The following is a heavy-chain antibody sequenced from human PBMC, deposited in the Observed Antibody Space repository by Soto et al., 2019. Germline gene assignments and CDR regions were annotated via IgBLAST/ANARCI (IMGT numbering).Heavy chain of an antibody. CDR1: GGTFSSYA. CDR3: ARGPPEHYDILTGYPYYFDY. V-gene: IGHV1-69*01. J-gene: IGHJ4*02. Sequence: QVQLVQSGAEVKKPGSSVKVSCKASGGTFSSYAISWVRQAPGQGLEWMGGIIPIFGTANYAQKFQGRVTITADESTSTAYMELSSLRSEDTAVYYCARGPPEHYDILTGYPYYFDYWGQETLVTVSS. CDR2: IIPIFGTA. D-gene: IGHD3-9*01.